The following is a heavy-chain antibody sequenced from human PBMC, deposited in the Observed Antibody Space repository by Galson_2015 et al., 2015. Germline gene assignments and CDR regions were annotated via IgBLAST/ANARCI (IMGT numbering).Heavy chain of an antibody. D-gene: IGHD4-17*01. CDR1: GGTFSSYT. CDR3: ATGHYGDYDGAWRAFDI. CDR2: FDPEDGET. J-gene: IGHJ3*02. Sequence: SVKVCCKASGGTFSSYTISWVRQAPGKGLEWMGGFDPEDGETIYAQKFQGRVTMTEDTSTDTAYMELSSLRSEDTAVYYCATGHYGDYDGAWRAFDIWGQGTMVTVSS. V-gene: IGHV1-24*01.